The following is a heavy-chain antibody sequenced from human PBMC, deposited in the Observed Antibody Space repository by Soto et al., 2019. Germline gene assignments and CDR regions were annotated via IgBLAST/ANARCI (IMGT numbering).Heavy chain of an antibody. CDR2: ISGSGGST. CDR1: GFTFRSYA. D-gene: IGHD3-10*01. CDR3: AKRSTGIHFDY. J-gene: IGHJ4*02. Sequence: EVQLLESGGGLVQPAGSLRLSCVASGFTFRSYAMSWVRQAPGKGLEWVSVISGSGGSTYYADSVKGRFTISRDNSKNTLFLQMNSLRAEDTAVYYCAKRSTGIHFDYWGRGTLVTVSS. V-gene: IGHV3-23*01.